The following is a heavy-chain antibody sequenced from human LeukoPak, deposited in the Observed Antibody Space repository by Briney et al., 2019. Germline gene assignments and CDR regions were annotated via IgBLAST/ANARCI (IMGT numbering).Heavy chain of an antibody. CDR3: ARSGYSYGYDAEDDY. Sequence: GGSLRLSCAASGFTFSSYAMSWVRRAPGKGLEWVSVISASGGSTYYADSVKGRFTISRDNAKNSLYLQMNSLRAEDTAVYYCARSGYSYGYDAEDDYWGQGTLVTVSS. CDR1: GFTFSSYA. V-gene: IGHV3-23*01. D-gene: IGHD5-18*01. CDR2: ISASGGST. J-gene: IGHJ4*02.